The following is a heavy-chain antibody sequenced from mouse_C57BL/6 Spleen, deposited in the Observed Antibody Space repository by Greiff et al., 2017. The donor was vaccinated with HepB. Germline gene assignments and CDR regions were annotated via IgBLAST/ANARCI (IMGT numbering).Heavy chain of an antibody. D-gene: IGHD2-4*01. CDR1: GFTFSDYY. CDR3: AREDDYDVMDY. CDR2: INYDGSST. J-gene: IGHJ4*01. Sequence: EVQLVESEGGLVQPGSSMKLSCTASGFTFSDYYMAWVRQVPEKGLEWVANINYDGSSTYYLDSLKSRFIISRDNAKNILYLQMSSLKSEDTATYYCAREDDYDVMDYWGQGTSVTVSS. V-gene: IGHV5-16*01.